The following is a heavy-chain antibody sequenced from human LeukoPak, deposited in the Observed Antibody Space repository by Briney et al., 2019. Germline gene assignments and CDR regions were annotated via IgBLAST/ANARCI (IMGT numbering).Heavy chain of an antibody. CDR2: MSFDGSNE. V-gene: IGHV3-30*18. D-gene: IGHD6-6*01. J-gene: IGHJ6*01. Sequence: GGSLGLSCAASGFTFSSYAMSWVRQAPGKGLEWVAVMSFDGSNEYYSDSVKGRFTISRDNSKNTLYLQMNSLRAEDTAVYYCAKVSAHGSSSFYYHDMDVWGQGTTVTVSS. CDR3: AKVSAHGSSSFYYHDMDV. CDR1: GFTFSSYA.